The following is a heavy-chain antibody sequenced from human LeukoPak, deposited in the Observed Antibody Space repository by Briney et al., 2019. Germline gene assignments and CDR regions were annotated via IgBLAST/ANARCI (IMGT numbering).Heavy chain of an antibody. J-gene: IGHJ4*02. CDR3: ARGRKDTGNLYFDY. Sequence: GSSVKVSCKASGGTFSSYAISWARQAPGQGLEWMGRIISIFGTANYAQKFQGRVTITTDESTSTAYMELSSLRSEETAVYYCARGRKDTGNLYFDYWGQGTLVTVSS. V-gene: IGHV1-69*05. CDR1: GGTFSSYA. D-gene: IGHD5-18*01. CDR2: IISIFGTA.